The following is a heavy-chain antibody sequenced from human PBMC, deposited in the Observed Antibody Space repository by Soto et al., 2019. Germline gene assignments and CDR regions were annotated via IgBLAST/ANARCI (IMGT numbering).Heavy chain of an antibody. CDR2: ISSSGSTI. V-gene: IGHV3-11*01. D-gene: IGHD1-26*01. Sequence: GGSLRLSCAASGFTFSDYYMSWIRQAPGKGLEWVSYISSSGSTIYYADSVKGRFTISRDNAKNSLYLQMNSLRAEDTALYYCAKDNSGSYPYSFGMDVWGQGTTVTVS. CDR3: AKDNSGSYPYSFGMDV. CDR1: GFTFSDYY. J-gene: IGHJ6*02.